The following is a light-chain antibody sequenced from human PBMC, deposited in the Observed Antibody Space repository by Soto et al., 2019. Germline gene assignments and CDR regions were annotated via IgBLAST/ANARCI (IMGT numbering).Light chain of an antibody. J-gene: IGLJ1*01. CDR2: EVI. CDR3: GSYTSASTLV. CDR1: SSDVGAYNY. Sequence: QSFLTQPASVSGSAGRSITISCAGTSSDVGAYNYVSWYQQHPGKAPKLMIYEVINRPSGVSNRFSGSKSGNTASLTISGLQAEDEADYYCGSYTSASTLVFGTGTKVTVL. V-gene: IGLV2-14*01.